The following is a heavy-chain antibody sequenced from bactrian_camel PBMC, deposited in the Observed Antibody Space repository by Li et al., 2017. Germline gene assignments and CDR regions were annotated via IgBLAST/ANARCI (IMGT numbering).Heavy chain of an antibody. Sequence: VQLVESGGGSVQAGGSLRLSCVASGSTDSSYCMGWFRQAPGKEREGVAVLDSVGSINYAESVKGRFTISKGNAKNTLYLQMNSLKPEDTATYYCAAVPSYGGNRCDTVLSEFNYLGQGTQVTVS. CDR1: GSTDSSYC. V-gene: IGHV3S67*01. D-gene: IGHD6*01. J-gene: IGHJ4*01. CDR2: LDSVGSI. CDR3: AAVPSYGGNRCDTVLSEFNY.